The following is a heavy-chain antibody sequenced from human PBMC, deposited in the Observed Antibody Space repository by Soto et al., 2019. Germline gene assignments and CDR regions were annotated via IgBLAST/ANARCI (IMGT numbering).Heavy chain of an antibody. Sequence: PWGSLRLSCAASGFTLSSSSTHWVRQAPGKGLVGVSRINSDGSSTSYADSVKGRFTISRDNAKNTLYLQMNSLRADDTAVYYCARLLPHGDVGISDVHYVMDVLVKGNTDTGSS. D-gene: IGHD7-27*01. CDR2: INSDGSST. CDR1: GFTLSSSS. V-gene: IGHV3-74*01. J-gene: IGHJ6*04. CDR3: ARLLPHGDVGISDVHYVMDV.